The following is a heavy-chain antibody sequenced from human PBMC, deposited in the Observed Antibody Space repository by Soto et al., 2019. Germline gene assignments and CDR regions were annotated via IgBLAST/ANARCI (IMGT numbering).Heavy chain of an antibody. CDR1: GGSISSYY. J-gene: IGHJ1*01. V-gene: IGHV4-59*01. CDR2: IYYSGST. CDR3: ASNNGYYYDSSGYYFSFQH. Sequence: SETLSLTCTVSGGSISSYYWSWIRQPPGKGLEWIGYIYYSGSTNYNPSLKSRVTISVDTSKNQFSLKLSSVTAADTAVYYCASNNGYYYDSSGYYFSFQHWGQGTLVTVS. D-gene: IGHD3-22*01.